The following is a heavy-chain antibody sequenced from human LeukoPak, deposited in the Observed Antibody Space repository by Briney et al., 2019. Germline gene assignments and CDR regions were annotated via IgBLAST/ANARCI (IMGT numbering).Heavy chain of an antibody. CDR1: GFTFRTYS. V-gene: IGHV3-21*01. D-gene: IGHD3/OR15-3a*01. CDR3: ARVAFGLYVMDV. Sequence: PGGSLRLSCAASGFTFRTYSMNWVRQAPGKGLEWISSISSDSNYIFYSDSLKGRFTISRDNAKNSLYLQIITLRAEDTAVYYCARVAFGLYVMDVWGQGTTVTVSS. CDR2: ISSDSNYI. J-gene: IGHJ6*02.